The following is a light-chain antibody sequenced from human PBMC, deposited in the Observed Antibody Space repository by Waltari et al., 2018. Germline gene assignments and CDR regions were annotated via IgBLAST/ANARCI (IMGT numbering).Light chain of an antibody. V-gene: IGKV3-11*01. CDR1: QSVSYY. Sequence: EVVLTQSPAPLSLSPGERATLSCRSSQSVSYYLAWYQQKPGHAPRLLIYDASNRATGIPARFSGSGSGTDFTLTISSLEPEDFAVYYCQQRTNWPLTFGGGTKVEI. CDR3: QQRTNWPLT. J-gene: IGKJ4*01. CDR2: DAS.